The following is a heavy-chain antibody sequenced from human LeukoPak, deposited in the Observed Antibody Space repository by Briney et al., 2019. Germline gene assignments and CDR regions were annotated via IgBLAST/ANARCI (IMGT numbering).Heavy chain of an antibody. V-gene: IGHV1-69*05. CDR2: IIPIFGTA. D-gene: IGHD6-13*01. J-gene: IGHJ4*02. CDR3: ASEPIAPGRLYYFDY. CDR1: GGTFSSYA. Sequence: GASVKVSCKASGGTFSSYAISWVLQAPGQGLEWMGGIIPIFGTANYAQKFQGRVTITTDESTSAANMELSSLRSEGTGVYYCASEPIAPGRLYYFDYWGQGTLVTVSS.